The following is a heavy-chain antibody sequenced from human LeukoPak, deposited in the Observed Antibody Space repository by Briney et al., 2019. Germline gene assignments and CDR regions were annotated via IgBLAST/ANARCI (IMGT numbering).Heavy chain of an antibody. CDR1: GGSISSYY. CDR3: AGSQD. CDR2: IYYSGST. J-gene: IGHJ4*02. Sequence: SGTLSLTCTVSGGSISSYYWSWIRQPPGKGLEWIGYIYYSGSTNYNPSLKSRVTISVDTSKNQFSLKLSSVTAADTAVYYCAGSQDWGQGTLVTVSS. D-gene: IGHD2-15*01. V-gene: IGHV4-59*08.